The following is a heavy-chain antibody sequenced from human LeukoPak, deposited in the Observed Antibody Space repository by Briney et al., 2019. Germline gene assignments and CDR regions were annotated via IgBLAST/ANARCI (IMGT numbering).Heavy chain of an antibody. D-gene: IGHD3-9*01. Sequence: ASVKVSCKASGGTFSSYAISWVRRAPGQGLEWMGGIIPIFGTANYAQKFQGRVTITADESTSTAYMELSSLRSEDTAVYYCAREGRYYDILTGKDALNWFDPWGQGTLVTVSS. J-gene: IGHJ5*02. CDR2: IIPIFGTA. V-gene: IGHV1-69*01. CDR1: GGTFSSYA. CDR3: AREGRYYDILTGKDALNWFDP.